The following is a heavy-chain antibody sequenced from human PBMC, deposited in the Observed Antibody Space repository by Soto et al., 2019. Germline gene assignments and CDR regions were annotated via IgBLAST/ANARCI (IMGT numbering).Heavy chain of an antibody. CDR2: ISWNSGSI. V-gene: IGHV3-9*01. D-gene: IGHD4-17*01. J-gene: IGHJ4*02. CDR3: AKGSHGDYLDY. Sequence: EVQLVESVGGLVQPGRSLRLSCVASGFTFDDCAMHWVRQAPGKGLEWVSGISWNSGSIGYADSVKGRFTISRDNAKNSLYMQMSSLRAEDTALYYCAKGSHGDYLDYWGQGTLVTVSS. CDR1: GFTFDDCA.